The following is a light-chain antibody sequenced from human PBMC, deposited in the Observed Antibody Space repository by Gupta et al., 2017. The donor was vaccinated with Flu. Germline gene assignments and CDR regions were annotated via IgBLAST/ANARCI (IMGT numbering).Light chain of an antibody. J-gene: IGKJ5*01. CDR1: QYFGTY. Sequence: PAILSLSPGERPTRSCRDSQYFGTYLDWYQQKPGQAPRLIIYDASNSAIGVPDRFSGSGSGPGFTLTISNRESEDCAVYCGQQRSPPITFGQGTRVEIK. V-gene: IGKV3-11*01. CDR3: QQRSPPIT. CDR2: DAS.